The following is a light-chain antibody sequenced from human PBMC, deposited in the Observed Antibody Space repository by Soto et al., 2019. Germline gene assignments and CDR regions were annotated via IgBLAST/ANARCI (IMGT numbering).Light chain of an antibody. Sequence: QSVLTQPASVSGSPGQSITISCTGTTSDVGSYNFVSWYQHLPGKAPKLMIYDVTNRPSGVANRFSGSKSGSTASLTISGLEDDDEAEYFCSSFSSASSLVVFGGGTKLTVL. V-gene: IGLV2-14*03. CDR3: SSFSSASSLVV. CDR1: TSDVGSYNF. J-gene: IGLJ2*01. CDR2: DVT.